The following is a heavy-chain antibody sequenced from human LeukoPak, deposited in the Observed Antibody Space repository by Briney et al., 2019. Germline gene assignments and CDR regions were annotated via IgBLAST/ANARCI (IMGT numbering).Heavy chain of an antibody. J-gene: IGHJ4*02. CDR1: GFTFNNYN. CDR3: AKDINPDLYCSSTSCYLGFDY. D-gene: IGHD2-2*01. V-gene: IGHV3-21*04. Sequence: GGSLRLSCAASGFTFNNYNMNWVRQAPGKGLEWVSSITRSSNFIYYADSVKGRFTISRDNSKNTLYLQMNSLRAEDTAVYYCAKDINPDLYCSSTSCYLGFDYWGQGTLVTVSS. CDR2: ITRSSNFI.